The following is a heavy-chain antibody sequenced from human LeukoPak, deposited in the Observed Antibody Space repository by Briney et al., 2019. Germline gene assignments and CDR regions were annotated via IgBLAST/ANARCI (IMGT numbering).Heavy chain of an antibody. J-gene: IGHJ6*03. CDR2: IYTSGST. CDR3: AREYYYYYMDV. CDR1: GASISSYY. Sequence: PSETLSLTCTVSGASISSYYWSWIRQPAGKGLEWVGRIYTSGSTNYNPSLKSRVTMSVDTSKNQFSLNLSSVTAADTAVYYCAREYYYYYMDVWGKGTTVTVSS. V-gene: IGHV4-4*07.